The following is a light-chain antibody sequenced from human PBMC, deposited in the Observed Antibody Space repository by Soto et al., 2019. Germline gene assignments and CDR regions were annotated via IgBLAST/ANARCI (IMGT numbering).Light chain of an antibody. Sequence: QSVLTQPASVSGSPGQSITISCTGTSSDVGSYNLVSWYQQHPGKAPKLMIYEGSKRPSGVSNRFYGSKSGNTASLTISGIQAEDEADYYCCSYAGSSTLVFGGGTKLTVL. CDR1: SSDVGSYNL. CDR3: CSYAGSSTLV. CDR2: EGS. V-gene: IGLV2-23*01. J-gene: IGLJ2*01.